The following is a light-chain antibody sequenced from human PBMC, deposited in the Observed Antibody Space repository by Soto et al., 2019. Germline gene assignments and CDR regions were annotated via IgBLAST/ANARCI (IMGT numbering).Light chain of an antibody. CDR1: SSDVGGYNF. J-gene: IGLJ3*02. CDR2: DVT. CDR3: SSYVRIDNLV. V-gene: IGLV2-8*01. Sequence: QSALTQPPSASGSPGQSVTISCTGTSSDVGGYNFVSWYQLHPGKAPKLMIYDVTKRPSGVPDRFSGSKSGNTASLTVSGLQTEDEAYYFCSSYVRIDNLVFGGGTKLTVL.